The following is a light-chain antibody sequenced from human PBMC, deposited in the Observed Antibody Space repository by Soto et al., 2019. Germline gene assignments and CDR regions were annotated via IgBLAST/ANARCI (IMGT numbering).Light chain of an antibody. CDR3: QQYYIYPLA. Sequence: DVQMTQSPSSLSASVGDRVTITCRASQDINSYLAWYQQKPGNAPKSLIYGASSLQTGVPSRFSGSESGTYFTLTIGNLQPEDSATYYCQQYYIYPLAFGGGTKVEIK. V-gene: IGKV1D-16*01. CDR1: QDINSY. J-gene: IGKJ4*01. CDR2: GAS.